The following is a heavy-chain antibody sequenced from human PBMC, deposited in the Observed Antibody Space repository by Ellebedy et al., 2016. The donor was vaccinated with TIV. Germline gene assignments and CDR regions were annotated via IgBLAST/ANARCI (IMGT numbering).Heavy chain of an antibody. CDR3: ARTEKMATIWDAFDI. CDR1: GFTFSSYA. D-gene: IGHD5-24*01. J-gene: IGHJ3*02. CDR2: ISYDGSNK. Sequence: PGGSLRLSCAASGFTFSSYAMHWVRQAPGKGLEWVAVISYDGSNKYYADSVKGRFTISRDNSKNTLYLQMNSLRAEDTAVYYCARTEKMATIWDAFDIWGQGTMVTVSS. V-gene: IGHV3-30-3*01.